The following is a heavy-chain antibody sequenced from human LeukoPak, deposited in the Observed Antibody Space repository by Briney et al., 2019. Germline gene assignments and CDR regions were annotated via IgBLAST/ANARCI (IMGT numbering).Heavy chain of an antibody. CDR2: IIPIFSTA. D-gene: IGHD1-20*01. J-gene: IGHJ5*02. CDR3: ARVGGITGTTYWFDP. Sequence: SVKVSCKASGGTFSSYAISWVRQAPGQGLEWMGGIIPIFSTANYAQKFQGRVTITTDESTSTAYMELSSLRSEDTAVYYCARVGGITGTTYWFDPWGQGTLVTVSS. V-gene: IGHV1-69*05. CDR1: GGTFSSYA.